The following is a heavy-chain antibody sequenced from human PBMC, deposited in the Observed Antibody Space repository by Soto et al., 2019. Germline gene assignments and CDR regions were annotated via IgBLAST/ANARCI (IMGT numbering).Heavy chain of an antibody. CDR2: IYYSGST. CDR1: GGSVSSGNYY. Sequence: QVQLQESGPGLVKPSETLSLTCTVSGGSVSSGNYYWSWIRQPPGKGLEWIGYIYYSGSTNFNPSRKSRVTISVDTSKNQFSLKLSSVTAADTAVYYCARGVGVVTFFDYWGQGTLVTVSS. D-gene: IGHD3-3*01. J-gene: IGHJ4*02. V-gene: IGHV4-61*01. CDR3: ARGVGVVTFFDY.